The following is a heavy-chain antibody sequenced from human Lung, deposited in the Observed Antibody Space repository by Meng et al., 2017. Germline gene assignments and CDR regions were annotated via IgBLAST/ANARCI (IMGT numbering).Heavy chain of an antibody. CDR3: TKNDFYCLGY. CDR1: GGSISSDNW. V-gene: IGHV4-4*03. J-gene: IGHJ4*02. D-gene: IGHD2-21*01. Sequence: QVQLQESGQRLVQPPGTLSLTCAVSGGSISSDNWWSWVRQPPGKGLEWIGDIYHSGSTNYNPSLKSRLTISVDKPKNQYSLTLSSVTAADTAVYYCTKNDFYCLGYWGQGTLVTVSS. CDR2: IYHSGST.